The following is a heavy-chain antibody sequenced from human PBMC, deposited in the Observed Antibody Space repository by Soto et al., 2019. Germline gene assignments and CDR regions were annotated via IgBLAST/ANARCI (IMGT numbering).Heavy chain of an antibody. J-gene: IGHJ6*02. CDR2: INHSGST. D-gene: IGHD6-13*01. V-gene: IGHV4-34*01. Sequence: SETLSLTCAVYGGSFSGYYWSWIRQPPGKGLEWIGEINHSGSTNYNPSLKSRVTISVDTSKNQFSLKLSSVTAADTAVYYCARGISSSWYGYYYYGMDFWGQGTTVTVSS. CDR3: ARGISSSWYGYYYYGMDF. CDR1: GGSFSGYY.